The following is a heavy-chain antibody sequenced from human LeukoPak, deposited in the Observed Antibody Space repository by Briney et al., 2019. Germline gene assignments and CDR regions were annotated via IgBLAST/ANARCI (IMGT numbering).Heavy chain of an antibody. CDR1: GFTFSSYA. Sequence: GGSLRLSCAASGFTFSSYAMSWVRQAPGKGLEWVANIKQDGSEKYYVDSVKGRFTISRDNAKNSLFLQMNSLRAEDTAVYYCARVASYAFDIWGQGTMVTVSS. CDR3: ARVASYAFDI. J-gene: IGHJ3*02. D-gene: IGHD6-6*01. V-gene: IGHV3-7*01. CDR2: IKQDGSEK.